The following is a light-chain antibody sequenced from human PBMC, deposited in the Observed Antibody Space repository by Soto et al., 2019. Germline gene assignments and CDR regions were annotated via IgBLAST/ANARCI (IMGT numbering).Light chain of an antibody. CDR2: GTS. Sequence: DIQLTQYPSSLSASLRDRVTITCRASQNIRTYLNWYQQRPGKAPNLLIHGTSNLQAGVPTRFSGSGSGTDFALTIRNLQPEDAATYYCQQSYNSLRTFGQGTKVDIK. V-gene: IGKV1-39*01. CDR3: QQSYNSLRT. CDR1: QNIRTY. J-gene: IGKJ1*01.